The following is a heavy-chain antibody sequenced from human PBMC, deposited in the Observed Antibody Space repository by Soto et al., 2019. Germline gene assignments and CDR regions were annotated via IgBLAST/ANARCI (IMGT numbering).Heavy chain of an antibody. J-gene: IGHJ4*02. CDR3: ASIMGAIHSDY. Sequence: PSETLSLTCTVSGCSISSGTYYWGWIRQPPGKGLEWIGHIYYSGGTYYNPSLKSRVTISVDTSKNQFSLKLSSVTAADTAVYYCASIMGAIHSDYWGQGTLVTVSS. CDR2: IYYSGGT. D-gene: IGHD1-26*01. CDR1: GCSISSGTYY. V-gene: IGHV4-39*01.